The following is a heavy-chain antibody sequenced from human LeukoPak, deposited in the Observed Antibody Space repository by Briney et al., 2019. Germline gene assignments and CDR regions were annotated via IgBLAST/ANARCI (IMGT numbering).Heavy chain of an antibody. CDR1: GYTFTSYD. V-gene: IGHV1-8*01. Sequence: VKVSCKASGYTFTSYDINWVRQATGQGLEWRVWMNPNSGNTGYAQKFQGRVTMTRNTSISTAYMELSSLRSEDTAVYYCARAPDSSGYNWYFDLWGRGTLVTVSS. CDR2: MNPNSGNT. CDR3: ARAPDSSGYNWYFDL. J-gene: IGHJ2*01. D-gene: IGHD3-22*01.